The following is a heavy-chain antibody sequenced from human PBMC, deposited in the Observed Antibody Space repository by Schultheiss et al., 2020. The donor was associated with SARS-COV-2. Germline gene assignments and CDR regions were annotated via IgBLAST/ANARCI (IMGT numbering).Heavy chain of an antibody. CDR2: INSDGSST. CDR1: GFTFSSYA. J-gene: IGHJ6*02. Sequence: GGSLRLSCAASGFTFSSYAMSWVRQAPGKGLVWVSRINSDGSSTSYADSVKGRFTISRDNAKNTLYLQMNSLRAEDTAVYYCARDGSVTTDYYGMDVWGQGTTVTVSS. V-gene: IGHV3-74*01. D-gene: IGHD4-17*01. CDR3: ARDGSVTTDYYGMDV.